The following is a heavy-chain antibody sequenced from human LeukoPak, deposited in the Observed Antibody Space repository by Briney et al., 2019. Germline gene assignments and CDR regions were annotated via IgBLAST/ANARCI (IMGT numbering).Heavy chain of an antibody. J-gene: IGHJ5*02. CDR2: IYYSGST. D-gene: IGHD1-1*01. Sequence: PSGTLSLTCAVSGGSISSSNWWSWVRQPPGRGLEWIGYIYYSGSTNYNPSLKSRVTISVDTSKNQFSLKLSSVTAADTAVYYCARDDSGTIDPWGQGTLVTVSS. CDR3: ARDDSGTIDP. V-gene: IGHV4-4*02. CDR1: GGSISSSNW.